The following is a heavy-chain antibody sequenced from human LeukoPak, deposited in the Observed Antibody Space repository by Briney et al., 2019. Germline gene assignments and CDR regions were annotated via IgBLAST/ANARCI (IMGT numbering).Heavy chain of an antibody. CDR3: ASGDDFLWGSYRSLFDY. V-gene: IGHV7-4-1*02. CDR1: GHSFISYA. CDR2: INTKTGNP. J-gene: IGHJ4*02. Sequence: ASVKVSCKPSGHSFISYAMNWVRQAPGQGPEWMGWINTKTGNPTYAQGFTRRFVFSLDTSVSTAYLPISNLRAEDTAVYYCASGDDFLWGSYRSLFDYWGQGTLVTVSS. D-gene: IGHD3-16*02.